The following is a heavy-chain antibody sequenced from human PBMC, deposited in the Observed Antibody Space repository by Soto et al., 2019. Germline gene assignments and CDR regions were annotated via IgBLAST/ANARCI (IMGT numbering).Heavy chain of an antibody. Sequence: ASVKVSCKASGYTFTSYYMHWVRQAPGQGLEWMGIINPSGGSTSHAQKFQGRATMTRDTSTSTVYMELSSLRSEDTAVYYCAREGWDIVVVVAATPTGGYYGMDVWGQGTTVTVSS. CDR1: GYTFTSYY. CDR3: AREGWDIVVVVAATPTGGYYGMDV. J-gene: IGHJ6*02. V-gene: IGHV1-46*01. CDR2: INPSGGST. D-gene: IGHD2-15*01.